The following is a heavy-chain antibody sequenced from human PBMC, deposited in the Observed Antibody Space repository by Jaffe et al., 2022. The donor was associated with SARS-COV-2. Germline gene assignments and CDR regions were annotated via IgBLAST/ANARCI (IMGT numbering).Heavy chain of an antibody. D-gene: IGHD5-18*01. CDR3: ARERDGYGVDY. CDR1: GFTFSSYS. Sequence: QVQLVESGGGVVQPGRSLRLSCAASGFTFSSYSMHWVRQTPGKGLEWVAVISYDGSNKYYADSMKGRFTISRDNSKNTLYLQMSSLRAEDTAVYYCARERDGYGVDYWGQGTLVTVSS. CDR2: ISYDGSNK. J-gene: IGHJ4*02. V-gene: IGHV3-30-3*01.